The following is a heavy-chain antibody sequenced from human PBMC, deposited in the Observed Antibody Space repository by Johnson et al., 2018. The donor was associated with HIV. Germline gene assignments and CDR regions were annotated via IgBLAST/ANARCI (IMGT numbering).Heavy chain of an antibody. CDR1: RFSFSSYW. CDR2: INSDGSST. D-gene: IGHD6-19*01. J-gene: IGHJ3*02. CDR3: ARGRAVAGTRAFDI. Sequence: VQLVESGGGLVQPGGSLRLSCAASRFSFSSYWMHWVRQAPGKGLVWVSRINSDGSSTYYANSVKGRFTISSDKYKNTLYLQMNSLRAEDTAVYYCARGRAVAGTRAFDIWGQGTMVTVSS. V-gene: IGHV3-74*01.